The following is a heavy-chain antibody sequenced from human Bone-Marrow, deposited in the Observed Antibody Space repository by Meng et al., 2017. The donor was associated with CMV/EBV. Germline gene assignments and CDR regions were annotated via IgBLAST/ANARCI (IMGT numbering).Heavy chain of an antibody. V-gene: IGHV1-3*01. J-gene: IGHJ4*02. D-gene: IGHD6-19*01. CDR2: INPAISNA. Sequence: QVQLVQSGAEMKKPGASVKVPYKASGYTFPNYAIHWMRQAPGQRLEWMGLINPAISNAKYSQTFKGRVTITRDTSATTAYMELSGLRSEDTAIYYCARGPYSSGWYGLVDYWGQGTLVTVSS. CDR3: ARGPYSSGWYGLVDY. CDR1: GYTFPNYA.